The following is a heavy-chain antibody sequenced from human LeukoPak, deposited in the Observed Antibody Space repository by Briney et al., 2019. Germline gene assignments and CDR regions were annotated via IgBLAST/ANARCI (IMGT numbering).Heavy chain of an antibody. D-gene: IGHD3-10*01. J-gene: IGHJ4*02. CDR1: GDSLRGYS. CDR2: IYYSGNT. V-gene: IGHV4-59*12. Sequence: PSETLSFTCTVSGDSLRGYSWSWVRQPPGSGLEWIGYIYYSGNTIYNPSLRSRVTISIDTSKNQFSMKLSSVTAADTAVYYCAGDFGSGSYRFDYWGQGTLVTVSS. CDR3: AGDFGSGSYRFDY.